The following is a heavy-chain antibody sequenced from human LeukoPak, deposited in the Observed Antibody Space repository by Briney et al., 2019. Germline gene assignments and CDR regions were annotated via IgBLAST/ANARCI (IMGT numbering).Heavy chain of an antibody. CDR3: AREATIKAYNFDY. V-gene: IGHV3-7*01. J-gene: IGHJ4*02. CDR2: IKQDGSEK. Sequence: GGSLRLSCASSGFTFSRYWMSWVRQAPGKGLEWVANIKQDGSEKYYVDSVKDRFTISRDNANNSLYLQMNSLRAEDTAVYYCAREATIKAYNFDYWGQGTLVTVSS. D-gene: IGHD5-24*01. CDR1: GFTFSRYW.